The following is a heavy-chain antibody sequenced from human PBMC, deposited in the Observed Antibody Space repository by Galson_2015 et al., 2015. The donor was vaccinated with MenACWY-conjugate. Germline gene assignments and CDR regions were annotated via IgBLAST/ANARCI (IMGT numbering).Heavy chain of an antibody. J-gene: IGHJ5*02. CDR2: IDWNGGRT. CDR1: GFTFDDYS. V-gene: IGHV3-20*04. D-gene: IGHD1-20*01. CDR3: ARVGRITLNRGWFDR. Sequence: SLRLSCAASGFTFDDYSMSWVRQAPGKGLEWVPGIDWNGGRTVYADSVKGRSTISRDNAKNSLRLQMKSLRAEDTALYYCARVGRITLNRGWFDRWGQGTLVTVSS.